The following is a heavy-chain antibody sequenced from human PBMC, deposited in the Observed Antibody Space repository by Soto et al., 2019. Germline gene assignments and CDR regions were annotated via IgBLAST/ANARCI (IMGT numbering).Heavy chain of an antibody. J-gene: IGHJ6*02. CDR3: ARAGPAPSSCYGMDG. CDR2: ISAYNGNT. V-gene: IGHV1-18*01. CDR1: GYSFTSYG. Sequence: QVQLGQSGGGVKKPGASVKVSCTTSGYSFTSYGISWERRATGRGVEWMGWISAYNGNTNYAQKLQDIVTMTTEPSTSTAYMELSSLRSDDTAVYYCARAGPAPSSCYGMDGWGQGSTVTVSS.